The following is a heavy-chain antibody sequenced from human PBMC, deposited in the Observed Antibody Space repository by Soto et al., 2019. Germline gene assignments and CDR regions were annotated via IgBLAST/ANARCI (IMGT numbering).Heavy chain of an antibody. CDR2: IWYDGSNK. V-gene: IGHV3-33*01. CDR1: GFTFSSYG. J-gene: IGHJ4*02. D-gene: IGHD6-19*01. Sequence: GGSLRLSCAASGFTFSSYGMHWVRQAPGKWLEWVAVIWYDGSNKYYADSVKGRFTISRDNSKNTLYLQMNSLRAEDTAVYYCARDRQWLVDYWGQGTLVTISS. CDR3: ARDRQWLVDY.